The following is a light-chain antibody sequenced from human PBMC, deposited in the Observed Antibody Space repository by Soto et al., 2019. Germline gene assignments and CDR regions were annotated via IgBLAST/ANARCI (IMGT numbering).Light chain of an antibody. Sequence: QSVLTQPPSVSAAPGQKVTISCSGSSSNIGNNYVSWYQQLPGTAPKLLIYDNNKRPSGIPDRFSGSKSGTSATLGITGLQTGDEADYYCGTCYSSLSAVVFGGGIKVTVL. CDR1: SSNIGNNY. CDR2: DNN. V-gene: IGLV1-51*01. CDR3: GTCYSSLSAVV. J-gene: IGLJ2*01.